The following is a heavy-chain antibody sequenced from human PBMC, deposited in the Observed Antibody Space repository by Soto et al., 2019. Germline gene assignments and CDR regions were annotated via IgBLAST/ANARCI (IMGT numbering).Heavy chain of an antibody. V-gene: IGHV4-39*01. CDR2: IYYSGST. Sequence: QLQLQESGPGLVKPSETLSLTCTVSGGSISSSSYYWGWIRQPPGKGLEWIGSIYYSGSTYYNPSLKSRVTISVDTSKNQFSLKLSSVTAADTAVYYCASYGVAGQTPFDYWGQGTLVTVPS. J-gene: IGHJ4*02. D-gene: IGHD6-19*01. CDR1: GGSISSSSYY. CDR3: ASYGVAGQTPFDY.